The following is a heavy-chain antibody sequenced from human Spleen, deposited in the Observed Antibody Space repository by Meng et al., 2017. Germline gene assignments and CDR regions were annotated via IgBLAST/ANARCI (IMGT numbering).Heavy chain of an antibody. CDR1: GFTFSNYW. CDR2: IHSDGRNT. CDR3: ARDADWVIFDH. V-gene: IGHV3-74*01. Sequence: GESLKISCVASGFTFSNYWMHWVRRAPGKGLEWVSRIHSDGRNTSLADSVKGRFTISRDDAKNTVYLQMNSLRAEDTAVYYCARDADWVIFDHWGQGALVTVSS. J-gene: IGHJ4*02. D-gene: IGHD3-9*01.